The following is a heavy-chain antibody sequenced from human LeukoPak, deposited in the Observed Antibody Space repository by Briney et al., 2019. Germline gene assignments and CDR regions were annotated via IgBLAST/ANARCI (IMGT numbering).Heavy chain of an antibody. V-gene: IGHV4-4*07. CDR1: GGSISSYY. Sequence: SETLSLTCTVSGGSISSYYWSWIRQPAGKGLEWIGRIYTSGSTNYNPSLKSRVTMSVDTSKNQFSLKLSSVTAADTAVYYCARENSSSWIYYYYYGMDVWGQGTTVTVSS. J-gene: IGHJ6*02. D-gene: IGHD6-13*01. CDR3: ARENSSSWIYYYYYGMDV. CDR2: IYTSGST.